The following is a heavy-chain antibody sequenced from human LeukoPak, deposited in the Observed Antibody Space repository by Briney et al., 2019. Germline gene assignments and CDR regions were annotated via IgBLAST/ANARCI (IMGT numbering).Heavy chain of an antibody. D-gene: IGHD4-17*01. CDR3: ARDEGDTVTTYRFDL. V-gene: IGHV3-7*01. J-gene: IGHJ2*01. CDR1: GFTFSRYW. Sequence: GGSLRLSCVASGFTFSRYWMSWVRQAPGKGLEWVANIRQDGSQKNYVDSVKGRFTISRDNAKNSLYLQMNSLRGEDTAVYYCARDEGDTVTTYRFDLWGRGTLVTVSS. CDR2: IRQDGSQK.